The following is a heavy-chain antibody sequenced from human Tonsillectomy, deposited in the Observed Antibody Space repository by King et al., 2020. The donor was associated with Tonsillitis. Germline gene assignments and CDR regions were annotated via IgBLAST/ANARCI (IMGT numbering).Heavy chain of an antibody. V-gene: IGHV3-23*04. D-gene: IGHD1-26*01. CDR2: ISGSGGST. J-gene: IGHJ6*02. CDR3: AKEIVGATTWYYGRDV. CDR1: GFTFSSYA. Sequence: VQLVESGGGLVQPGGSLRLSCAASGFTFSSYAMSWVRQAPGKGLEWVSAISGSGGSTYYADSVKGRFTISRDNSKNTLYLQMNSLRAEDTAVYYCAKEIVGATTWYYGRDVWGQGTTVTVSS.